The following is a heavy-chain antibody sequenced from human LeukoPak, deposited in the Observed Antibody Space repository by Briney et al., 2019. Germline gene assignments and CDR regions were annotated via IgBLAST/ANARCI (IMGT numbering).Heavy chain of an antibody. J-gene: IGHJ4*02. CDR3: ARQDYGDHLFDS. V-gene: IGHV4-59*08. Sequence: SETLSLTCTVSGXSINSYYWSWIRQPPGKGLEWIGYIYYSGSTNYNPSPKSRVTISFDTSKNQFSLNLGSVTAADTAVFYCARQDYGDHLFDSWGQGSLATVSS. D-gene: IGHD4-17*01. CDR1: GXSINSYY. CDR2: IYYSGST.